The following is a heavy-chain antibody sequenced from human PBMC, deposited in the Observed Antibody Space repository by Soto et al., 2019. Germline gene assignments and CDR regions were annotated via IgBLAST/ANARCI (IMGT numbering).Heavy chain of an antibody. D-gene: IGHD3-22*01. CDR3: ARDYDSSGYYDLNWFDP. CDR1: GFNFSPFW. Sequence: GGSLRLSCEASGFNFSPFWMHWVRQAPGKGLVWVSHINSDGSTIVYADSVKGRFTISRDNAKNTLYLQMNSLRAEDTAVYYCARDYDSSGYYDLNWFDPWGQGTLVTVSS. J-gene: IGHJ5*02. CDR2: INSDGSTI. V-gene: IGHV3-74*01.